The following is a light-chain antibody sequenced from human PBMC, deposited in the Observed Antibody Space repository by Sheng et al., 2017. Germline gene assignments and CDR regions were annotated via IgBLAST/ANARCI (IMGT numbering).Light chain of an antibody. CDR3: QQYYSTPFT. CDR2: WAS. CDR1: QSVLYSSKNKNY. V-gene: IGKV4-1*01. Sequence: DFVMTQSPDSLAVSLGERATINCQSSQSVLYSSKNKNYLAWYQQKAGQPPKLLISWASTRESGVPDRFSGSGSGTDFSLTISSLQAEDVAVYYCQQYYSTPFTFGPGTKVDIK. J-gene: IGKJ3*01.